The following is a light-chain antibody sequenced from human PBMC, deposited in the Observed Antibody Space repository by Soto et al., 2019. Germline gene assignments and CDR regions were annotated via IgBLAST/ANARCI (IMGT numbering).Light chain of an antibody. Sequence: QSVLTQPPSASGAPGQRVTISCSGSSSNIGSNTVNWYQQLPGTAPKLLIHSNNQRPSGVPDRFSGSKSGTSASLAISGLQSEDEADYYCAAWDDSSNYVFGTGTKVTVL. CDR3: AAWDDSSNYV. V-gene: IGLV1-44*01. CDR1: SSNIGSNT. J-gene: IGLJ1*01. CDR2: SNN.